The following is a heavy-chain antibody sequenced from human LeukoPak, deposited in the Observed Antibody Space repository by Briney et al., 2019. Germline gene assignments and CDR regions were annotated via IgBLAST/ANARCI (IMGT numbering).Heavy chain of an antibody. CDR2: INPNSGGT. CDR1: GCTFINFF. Sequence: ASVKVSCKASGCTFINFFMHWVRQAPGQGLEWMGWINPNSGGTNLAQKFQGRVTMTRDTSISTAYMELSSLRSDDTAVYFCARGTEGGSGWDLTYWGQGTLVTVSS. J-gene: IGHJ4*02. D-gene: IGHD6-19*01. V-gene: IGHV1-2*02. CDR3: ARGTEGGSGWDLTY.